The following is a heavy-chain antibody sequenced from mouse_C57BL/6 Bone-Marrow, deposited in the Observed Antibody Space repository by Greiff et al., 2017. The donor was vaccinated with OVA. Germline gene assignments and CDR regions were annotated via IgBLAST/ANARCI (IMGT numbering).Heavy chain of an antibody. J-gene: IGHJ4*01. CDR1: GYTFTDYY. V-gene: IGHV1-26*01. CDR2: INPNNGGT. Sequence: VQLQQSGPELVKPGASVKISCKASGYTFTDYYMNWVKQSHGKSLEWIGDINPNNGGTSYNQKFKGKATLTVDKSSSTAYMELRSLTSEDSAVYYCARDYYGNPYAMDDWGQGTSVTVSS. CDR3: ARDYYGNPYAMDD. D-gene: IGHD2-1*01.